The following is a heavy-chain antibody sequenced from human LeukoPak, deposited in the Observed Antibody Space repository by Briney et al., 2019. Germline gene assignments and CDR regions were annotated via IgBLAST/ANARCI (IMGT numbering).Heavy chain of an antibody. J-gene: IGHJ4*02. CDR3: ARDPIITGTDGYYFDY. CDR1: GGSISSYY. V-gene: IGHV4-4*09. D-gene: IGHD1-7*01. Sequence: SETLSLTCTVSGGSISSYYWSWIRQPPGKGLEWIGYIYTSGSTNYNPSLKSRVTISVDTSKNQFSLKLSSVTAADTAVYYRARDPIITGTDGYYFDYWGQGTLVTVSS. CDR2: IYTSGST.